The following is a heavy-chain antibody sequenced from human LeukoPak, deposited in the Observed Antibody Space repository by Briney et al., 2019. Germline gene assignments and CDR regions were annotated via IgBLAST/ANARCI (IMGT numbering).Heavy chain of an antibody. V-gene: IGHV3-48*03. CDR3: ARDDYYDKGY. Sequence: TGGSLRLSCAASGFSFSSYEMNWIRQAPGKGLERVSYISSSGSTTHYADSVKGRFTISRDNAKNSLYLQMNSLRAEDTAVYYCARDDYYDKGYWGQGTLVTVSS. CDR2: ISSSGSTT. J-gene: IGHJ4*02. CDR1: GFSFSSYE. D-gene: IGHD3-22*01.